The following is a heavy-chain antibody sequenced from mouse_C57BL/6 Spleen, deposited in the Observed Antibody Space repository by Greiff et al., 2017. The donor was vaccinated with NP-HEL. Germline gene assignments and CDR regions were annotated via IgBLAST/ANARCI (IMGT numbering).Heavy chain of an antibody. J-gene: IGHJ1*03. Sequence: EVHLVESGGGLVQPKGSLKLSCAASGFTFNTYAMHWVRQAPGKGLEWVARIRSKSSNYATYYADSVKDRFTISRDDSQSMLYLQMNNLKTEDTAMYYCVREGDYYGSSYDWYFDVWGTGTTVTVSS. V-gene: IGHV10-3*01. CDR2: IRSKSSNYAT. CDR3: VREGDYYGSSYDWYFDV. CDR1: GFTFNTYA. D-gene: IGHD1-1*01.